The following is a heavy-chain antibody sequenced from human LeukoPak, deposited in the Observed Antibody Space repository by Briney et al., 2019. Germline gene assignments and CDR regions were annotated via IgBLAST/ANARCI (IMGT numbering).Heavy chain of an antibody. CDR1: GGSFSGYY. J-gene: IGHJ4*02. CDR3: ARGVGSSSDY. V-gene: IGHV4-34*01. Sequence: PSETLSLTCAVYGGSFSGYYWSWIRQPPGKGPEWIGEINHSGSTNYNPSLKSRVTISVDTSKNQFSLKLSSVTAADTAVYYCARGVGSSSDYWGQGTLVTVSS. CDR2: INHSGST. D-gene: IGHD6-6*01.